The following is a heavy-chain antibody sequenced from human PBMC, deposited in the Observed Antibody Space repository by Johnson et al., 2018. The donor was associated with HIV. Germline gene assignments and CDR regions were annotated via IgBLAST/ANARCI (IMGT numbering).Heavy chain of an antibody. CDR3: ARRSIRSDGFDI. CDR1: GFTFDDYA. J-gene: IGHJ3*02. CDR2: IDTAGDT. Sequence: VQLVESGGGLVQPGRSLRLSCAASGFTFDDYAMHWVRQAPGKGLEWVSEIDTAGDTYYPGSVTGRVTTSRENAKNSLYLQMNSLRAGDTAVYYCARRSIRSDGFDIWGQGTMVTVSS. D-gene: IGHD4-11*01. V-gene: IGHV3-13*01.